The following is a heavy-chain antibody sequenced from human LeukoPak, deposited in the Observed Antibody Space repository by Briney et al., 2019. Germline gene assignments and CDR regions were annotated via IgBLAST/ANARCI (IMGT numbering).Heavy chain of an antibody. V-gene: IGHV4-59*01. CDR2: IYYSGST. CDR3: ARGVDYGDDSFDY. CDR1: GDSISSYY. Sequence: SETLSLTCTVSGDSISSYYCSWIRQPPGKGLEWIGYIYYSGSTSYNPSLKSRVTISLDTSNNQFSLKLRSVTAADTAVYYCARGVDYGDDSFDYWGQGTLVTVSS. J-gene: IGHJ4*02. D-gene: IGHD4-17*01.